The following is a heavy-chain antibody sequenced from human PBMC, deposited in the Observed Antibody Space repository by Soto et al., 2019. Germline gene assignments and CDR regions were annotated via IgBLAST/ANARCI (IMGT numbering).Heavy chain of an antibody. CDR1: GFTFSDYG. V-gene: IGHV3-48*02. CDR3: ARVSNTWEDDY. CDR2: ISRGSDTI. D-gene: IGHD1-26*01. J-gene: IGHJ4*02. Sequence: EVQLVESGGGLVQPGGSLRLSCVVSGFTFSDYGVNWVRQAPGKGLEWVSYISRGSDTIYYADSVKGRFTISRDNAKNSLFLQMNSLRDEDTALYYGARVSNTWEDDYWGQGTLVTVSS.